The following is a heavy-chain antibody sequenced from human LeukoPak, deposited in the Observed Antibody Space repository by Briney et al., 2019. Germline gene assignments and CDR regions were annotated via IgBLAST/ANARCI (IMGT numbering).Heavy chain of an antibody. CDR1: GFTFSSYA. CDR2: IGGSGVHT. V-gene: IGHV3-23*01. J-gene: IGHJ5*02. Sequence: GGSLRLSCAASGFTFSSYAMSWVRQAPGKGLEWVSAIGGSGVHTYYADSAKGRFTISRDNSKSTLYLQMNNLRGEDTAVYYCAKDRGSGSPNWFDPWGQGTLVTVSS. CDR3: AKDRGSGSPNWFDP. D-gene: IGHD3-10*01.